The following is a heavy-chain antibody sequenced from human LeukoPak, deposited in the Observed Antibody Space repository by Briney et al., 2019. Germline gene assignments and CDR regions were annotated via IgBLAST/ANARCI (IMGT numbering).Heavy chain of an antibody. CDR2: IYYSGST. D-gene: IGHD3-22*01. V-gene: IGHV4-59*01. CDR1: GGSISSYY. CDR3: ARGLRYYDSSGYYVFGWFDP. J-gene: IGHJ5*02. Sequence: SETLSLTCTVSGGSISSYYWSWIRQPPGKGLEWIGYIYYSGSTNYNPSLKSRVTISVDTSKNQFSLKLSSVTAADTAVYYCARGLRYYDSSGYYVFGWFDPWGQGTLVTVSS.